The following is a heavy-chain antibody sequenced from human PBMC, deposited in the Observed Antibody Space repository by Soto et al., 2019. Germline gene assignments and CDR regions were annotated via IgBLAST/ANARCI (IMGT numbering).Heavy chain of an antibody. CDR2: SSATGAGT. V-gene: IGHV3-23*01. Sequence: EVQLLESGGGLVQPGGSLRLPCAASGSTFSSYAMTWVRQAPGKGLEWVSFSSATGAGTYYADSVKGRFTISRDNSKNTLYLQMTSLRADDTAVYYCAKDRRAGGNYGFYSDFWGQGALVIVSS. D-gene: IGHD1-7*01. CDR3: AKDRRAGGNYGFYSDF. J-gene: IGHJ4*02. CDR1: GSTFSSYA.